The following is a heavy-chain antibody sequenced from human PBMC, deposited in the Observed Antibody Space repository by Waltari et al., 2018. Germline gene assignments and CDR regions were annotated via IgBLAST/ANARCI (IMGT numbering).Heavy chain of an antibody. Sequence: EVQLVESGGDLVHPGGSLRLSCVASGFTLGSYWMHWVRQVPGKGLLSFSRASADARNTIYADPVTVRFAVSRHSAPNTLYLRLNSLRPEVAALYCCARGPGSTRGSYYVGDLWCPGALVSGSS. CDR3: ARGPGSTRGSYYVGDL. CDR1: GFTLGSYW. D-gene: IGHD1-26*01. CDR2: ASADARNT. V-gene: IGHV3-74*01. J-gene: IGHJ4*02.